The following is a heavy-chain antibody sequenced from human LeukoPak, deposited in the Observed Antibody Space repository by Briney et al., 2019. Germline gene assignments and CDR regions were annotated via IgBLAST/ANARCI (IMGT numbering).Heavy chain of an antibody. CDR3: ARDLSYGSGSYLFDY. Sequence: PSETLSLTCTVSGGSISNYYWSWIRQPPGKGLECIGYIYYSGSTNYNPSLKSRVTISVDTSKNQFSLKLSSVTAADTAVYYCARDLSYGSGSYLFDYWGQGTLVTVSS. CDR2: IYYSGST. J-gene: IGHJ4*02. CDR1: GGSISNYY. D-gene: IGHD3-10*01. V-gene: IGHV4-59*12.